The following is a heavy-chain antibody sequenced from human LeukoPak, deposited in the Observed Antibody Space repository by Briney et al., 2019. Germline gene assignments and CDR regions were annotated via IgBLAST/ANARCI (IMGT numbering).Heavy chain of an antibody. J-gene: IGHJ4*02. D-gene: IGHD1-7*01. CDR1: GGSISSGGYY. CDR2: IYYSGST. V-gene: IGHV4-31*03. Sequence: SETLSITCTVSGGSISSGGYYWSWIRQHPGKGLEWIGYIYYSGSTYYNPSLKSRVTISVDTSKNQFSLKLSSVTAADTAVYYCARVNYWLLDYWGQGTLVTVSS. CDR3: ARVNYWLLDY.